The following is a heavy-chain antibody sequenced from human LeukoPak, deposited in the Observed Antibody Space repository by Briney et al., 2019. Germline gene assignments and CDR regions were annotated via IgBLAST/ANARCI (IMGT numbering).Heavy chain of an antibody. D-gene: IGHD2-2*01. CDR3: ARDLVSLGVVVPAAPLDY. V-gene: IGHV3-7*01. CDR1: GFTFSSYC. Sequence: GGSLRLSYAASGFTFSSYCMSWVRQAPGKGLEWVANIKQDGSEKYYMDCVKGRFTIPRHYGKNSLSQQIHIQSTEDRGVYSCARDLVSLGVVVPAAPLDYWGQRTLVTVSS. J-gene: IGHJ4*02. CDR2: IKQDGSEK.